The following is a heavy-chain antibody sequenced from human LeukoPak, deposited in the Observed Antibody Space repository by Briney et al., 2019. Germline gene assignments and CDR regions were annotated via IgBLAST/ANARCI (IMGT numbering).Heavy chain of an antibody. D-gene: IGHD6-13*01. CDR2: IYYSGST. CDR1: GGSVSSGSYY. Sequence: PSETLSLTCTVSGGSVSSGSYYWSWIRQPPGKGLEWIGYIYYSGSTNYNPSLKSRVTISVDTSKNQFSLKLSSVTAADTAVYYCARDKDDSRVFDYWGQGTLVTVSS. V-gene: IGHV4-61*01. J-gene: IGHJ4*02. CDR3: ARDKDDSRVFDY.